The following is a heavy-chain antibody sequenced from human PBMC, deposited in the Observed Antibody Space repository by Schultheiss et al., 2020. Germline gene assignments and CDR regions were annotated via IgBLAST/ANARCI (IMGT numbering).Heavy chain of an antibody. Sequence: SETLSLTCTVSGGSISSYYWSWIRQPPGKGLEWIGYIYYSGSTNYNPSLKSRVTISVDTSKNQFSLMLGTVTAADTAVYYCARGGCSSASCSVYNYGMDVWGQGTTVTVSS. CDR2: IYYSGST. CDR3: ARGGCSSASCSVYNYGMDV. D-gene: IGHD2-2*01. J-gene: IGHJ6*02. V-gene: IGHV4-59*01. CDR1: GGSISSYY.